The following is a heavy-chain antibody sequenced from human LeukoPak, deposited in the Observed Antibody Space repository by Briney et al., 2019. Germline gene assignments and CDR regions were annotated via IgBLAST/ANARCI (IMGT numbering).Heavy chain of an antibody. CDR2: IKSKVDGGTI. CDR3: TTDAGYTSRWYNY. Sequence: GGSLRLSCAASGFTFNDADMCWVRQAPGKGLEWVGRIKSKVDGGTIDYGAPVKGRFTISRDDSGNTLYLQMNTLKTEDTAVYYCTTDAGYTSRWYNYWGQGTLVTVSS. J-gene: IGHJ4*02. D-gene: IGHD6-13*01. CDR1: GFTFNDAD. V-gene: IGHV3-15*01.